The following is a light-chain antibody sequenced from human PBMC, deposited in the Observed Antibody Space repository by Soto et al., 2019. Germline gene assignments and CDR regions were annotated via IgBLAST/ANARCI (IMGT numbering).Light chain of an antibody. CDR2: AVS. Sequence: SSLTEPASVSLCPGQSITISCSGTSSDIGSYDHVAWYQQFPGKSPKLIIYAVSDRPSGVSDHFSGSKSGISASLTISGLQTEDEADYYCISYTDRQSYLFGTGTK. V-gene: IGLV2-14*03. J-gene: IGLJ1*01. CDR3: ISYTDRQSYL. CDR1: SSDIGSYDH.